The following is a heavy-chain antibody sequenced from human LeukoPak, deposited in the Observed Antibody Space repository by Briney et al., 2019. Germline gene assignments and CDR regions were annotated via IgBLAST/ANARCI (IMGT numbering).Heavy chain of an antibody. CDR2: IKQDGSEK. J-gene: IGHJ5*02. CDR1: GFTFSNYW. CDR3: ARAVAENWFDP. D-gene: IGHD6-19*01. Sequence: PGGSLRLSCAASGFTFSNYWMSWVRQAPGKGLEWVANIKQDGSEKYYVDSVKGRFTISRDNAKNSLYLQMNSLRAEDTAVYYCARAVAENWFDPWGQGTPVTVSS. V-gene: IGHV3-7*01.